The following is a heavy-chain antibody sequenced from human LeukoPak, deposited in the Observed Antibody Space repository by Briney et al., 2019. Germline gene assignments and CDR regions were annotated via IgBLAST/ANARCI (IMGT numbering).Heavy chain of an antibody. CDR2: ISNSGTTI. J-gene: IGHJ4*02. Sequence: GGSLRLSCAASGFTFSSYEMNWVRQAPGKGLEWVSYISNSGTTIYYADSVKGRFTISRDNAKSSLYLQLSSLRAGDTAVYYCARGENFLSGTYQRAFDYRGQGTLVTVSS. CDR3: ARGENFLSGTYQRAFDY. CDR1: GFTFSSYE. D-gene: IGHD1-26*01. V-gene: IGHV3-48*03.